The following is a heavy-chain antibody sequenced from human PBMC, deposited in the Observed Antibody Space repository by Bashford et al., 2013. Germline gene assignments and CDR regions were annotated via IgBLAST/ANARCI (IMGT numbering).Heavy chain of an antibody. CDR3: ATFHDSSGYSYYYYGMDV. CDR2: IIPILGIA. V-gene: IGHV1-69*10. J-gene: IGHJ6*02. CDR1: GGTFSSYA. D-gene: IGHD3-22*01. Sequence: VASVKVSCKASGGTFSSYAISWVRQAPGQGLEWMGGIIPILGIANYAQKFQGRVTITADKSTSTAYMELSSLRSEDTAVYYCATFHDSSGYSYYYYGMDVWGQGTTVTVSS.